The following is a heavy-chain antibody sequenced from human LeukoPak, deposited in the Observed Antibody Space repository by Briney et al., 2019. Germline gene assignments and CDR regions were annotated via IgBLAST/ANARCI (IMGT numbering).Heavy chain of an antibody. CDR3: AMKAVPRPRLYDAFDF. CDR1: GFTFSGYW. J-gene: IGHJ3*01. Sequence: GGSLRLSCVASGFTFSGYWLSWVRQSPGKGLEWVANINQDGSIKYYVDSVKGRFTISRDNAKNSLYLQMNSLRADDTAVYYCAMKAVPRPRLYDAFDFWGQGTVVTVSS. D-gene: IGHD2-2*02. V-gene: IGHV3-7*03. CDR2: INQDGSIK.